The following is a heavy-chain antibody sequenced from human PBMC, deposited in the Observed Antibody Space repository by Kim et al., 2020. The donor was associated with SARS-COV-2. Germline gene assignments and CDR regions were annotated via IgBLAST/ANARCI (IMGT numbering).Heavy chain of an antibody. CDR2: IIPIFGTA. V-gene: IGHV1-69*13. J-gene: IGHJ5*02. CDR1: GGTFSSYA. CDR3: ARGGYCSSTSCPRGWFDP. Sequence: SVKVSCKASGGTFSSYAISWVRQAPGQGLEWMGGIIPIFGTANYAQKFQGRVTITADESTSTAYMELSSLRSEDTAVYYCARGGYCSSTSCPRGWFDPWGQGTLVTLSS. D-gene: IGHD2-2*01.